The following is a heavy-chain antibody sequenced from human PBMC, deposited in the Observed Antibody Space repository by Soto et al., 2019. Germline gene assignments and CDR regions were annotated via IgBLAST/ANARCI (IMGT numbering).Heavy chain of an antibody. D-gene: IGHD1-1*01. CDR3: ARDQLEGNWFDP. V-gene: IGHV4-61*05. J-gene: IGHJ5*02. CDR1: GGSISSSSYY. Sequence: PSEILSLTCTVSGGSISSSSYYWGWIRQPPGKGLEWIGYIYHSGSTLYNPSLKSRVTISVDKSKNQFSLKLTSVTAADTAVYYCARDQLEGNWFDPWGQGTLVTVSS. CDR2: IYHSGST.